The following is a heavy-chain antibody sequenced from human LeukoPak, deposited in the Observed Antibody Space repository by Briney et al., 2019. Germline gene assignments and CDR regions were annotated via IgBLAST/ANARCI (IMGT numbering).Heavy chain of an antibody. CDR3: AREGEGATLFYFDY. CDR2: IIPIFGTA. Sequence: ASVKVSCKASGGTFSSYAISWVRQAPGQGLEWMGGIIPIFGTANYAQKFQGRVTITADESTSTAYMELSSLRSEDTAVYYCAREGEGATLFYFDYWGQGTLVTVSS. D-gene: IGHD1-26*01. J-gene: IGHJ4*02. V-gene: IGHV1-69*13. CDR1: GGTFSSYA.